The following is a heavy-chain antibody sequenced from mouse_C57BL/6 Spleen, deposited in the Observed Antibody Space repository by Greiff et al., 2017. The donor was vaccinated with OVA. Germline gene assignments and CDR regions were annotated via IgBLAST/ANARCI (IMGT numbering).Heavy chain of an antibody. D-gene: IGHD2-5*01. CDR2: IDPSDSET. V-gene: IGHV1-52*01. CDR3: ALYSNYGYFDV. CDR1: GYTFTSYW. Sequence: QVQLQQPGAELVRPGSSVKLSCKASGYTFTSYWMHWVKQRPIQGLEWIGNIDPSDSETHYTQKFKDKATLTVDKSSSTAYMQLSSLTSEDSAVYYCALYSNYGYFDVWGTGTTVTVSS. J-gene: IGHJ1*03.